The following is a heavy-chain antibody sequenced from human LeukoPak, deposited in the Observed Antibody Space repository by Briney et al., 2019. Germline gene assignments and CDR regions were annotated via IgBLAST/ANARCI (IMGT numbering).Heavy chain of an antibody. CDR3: ASGEQLVGDYWYYYMGV. D-gene: IGHD6-6*01. CDR2: ISAYNGNT. V-gene: IGHV1-18*01. J-gene: IGHJ6*03. CDR1: GYTFTSYG. Sequence: GASVKVSCKASGYTFTSYGISWVRQAPGQGLEWMGWISAYNGNTNYAQKIQGRVTMTTDTSTSTAYMELRSLRSDDTAVYYCASGEQLVGDYWYYYMGVWGKGTTVTVSS.